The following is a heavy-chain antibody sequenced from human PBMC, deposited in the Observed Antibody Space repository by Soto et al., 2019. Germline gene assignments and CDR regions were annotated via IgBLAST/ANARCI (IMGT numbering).Heavy chain of an antibody. D-gene: IGHD2-2*01. CDR1: GFTFSSYG. Sequence: GGSLRLSCAASGFTFSSYGMHWVRQAPGKGLEWVAVIWYDGSNKYYADSVKGRFTISRDNSKNTLYLQMNSLRAEDTAVYYYARDLVVVPAAIGDMDVWGQGTTVTVSS. V-gene: IGHV3-33*01. CDR2: IWYDGSNK. J-gene: IGHJ6*02. CDR3: ARDLVVVPAAIGDMDV.